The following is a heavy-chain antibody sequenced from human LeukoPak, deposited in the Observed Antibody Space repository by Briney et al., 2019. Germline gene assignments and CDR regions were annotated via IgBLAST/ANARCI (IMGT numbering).Heavy chain of an antibody. Sequence: GGSLRLSCAASGFTFSSYWMHWVRQAPGKGLVWVSRINSDGSSTSYADSVKGRFTISRDNAKNTLYLQMNSLRAEDTAVYYCARTTSATGKNSFDYWGQGTLVTVSS. CDR2: INSDGSST. D-gene: IGHD6-13*01. CDR3: ARTTSATGKNSFDY. CDR1: GFTFSSYW. J-gene: IGHJ4*02. V-gene: IGHV3-74*01.